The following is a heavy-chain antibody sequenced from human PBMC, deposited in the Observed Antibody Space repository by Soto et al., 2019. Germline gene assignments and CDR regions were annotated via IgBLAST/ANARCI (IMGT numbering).Heavy chain of an antibody. CDR3: AREGQVGAPWDYGMDV. J-gene: IGHJ6*02. Sequence: QVQLVESGGGVVQPGRSLRLSCAASGFTFSSYGMHWVRQAPGKWLEWVAVIWYDGSNKYYAESVKGRFTIYRDNSQTTLYLQMNSLSAEDTAVYYCAREGQVGAPWDYGMDVCGHGTTFTVSS. V-gene: IGHV3-33*01. CDR2: IWYDGSNK. D-gene: IGHD1-26*01. CDR1: GFTFSSYG.